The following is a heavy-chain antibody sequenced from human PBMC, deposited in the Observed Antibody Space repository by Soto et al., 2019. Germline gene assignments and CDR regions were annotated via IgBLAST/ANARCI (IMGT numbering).Heavy chain of an antibody. CDR2: IYYSGST. J-gene: IGHJ4*02. V-gene: IGHV4-31*03. Sequence: SETLSLTCTVSGGSISSGGYYWSWIRQHPGKGLEWIGYIYYSGSTYYNPSLKSRVTISVDTSKNQFSLKLSSVTAADTAVYYCARRSKYSGYDPLFDYWGQGTMVTVYS. D-gene: IGHD5-12*01. CDR1: GGSISSGGYY. CDR3: ARRSKYSGYDPLFDY.